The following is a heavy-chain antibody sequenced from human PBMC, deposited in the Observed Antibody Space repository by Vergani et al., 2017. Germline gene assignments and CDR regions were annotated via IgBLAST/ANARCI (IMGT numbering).Heavy chain of an antibody. CDR1: GGTFNSYA. CDR2: ILPIFGKA. Sequence: QVQLVQSGAEVKKPGSSVKVSCKASGGTFNSYAISWVRQAPGQGLEWMGGILPIFGKANYAQKFQGRVTITADESTSTAYMELSSLRSEDTAVYYCAGTAFWSGYLQHDAFDIWGQGTMVTVSS. J-gene: IGHJ3*02. D-gene: IGHD3-3*01. V-gene: IGHV1-69*01. CDR3: AGTAFWSGYLQHDAFDI.